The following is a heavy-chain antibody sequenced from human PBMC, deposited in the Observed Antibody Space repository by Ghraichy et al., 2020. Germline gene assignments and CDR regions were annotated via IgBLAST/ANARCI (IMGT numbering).Heavy chain of an antibody. CDR3: ARGSTVVRFYYYDGMDV. D-gene: IGHD4-23*01. J-gene: IGHJ6*02. CDR2: ITSSTRTT. V-gene: IGHV3-48*02. Sequence: GGSLRLSCVGSGFSFSGYSMNWVRQSPGKGLEWIAYITSSTRTTSYADSVKGRFTISRDNAQNSLYLQMNSLRDEDTAVYYCARGSTVVRFYYYDGMDVWGQGTTVTV. CDR1: GFSFSGYS.